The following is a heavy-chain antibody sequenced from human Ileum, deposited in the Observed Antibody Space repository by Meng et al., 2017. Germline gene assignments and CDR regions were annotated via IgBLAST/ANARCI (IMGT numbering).Heavy chain of an antibody. CDR3: AREFYVDTAMVIDS. V-gene: IGHV4-30-4*01. Sequence: QVQLQESGPGLAKPSQTLSLTCRVSNGSLTNVNNYWNWIRQAPGQALEHIGYIYYDGSSYATPSLKSRVTMSIDTSTNQFSLRLDSVTAADTAVYYCAREFYVDTAMVIDSWGPGALVTVSS. CDR2: IYYDGSS. D-gene: IGHD5-18*01. CDR1: NGSLTNVNNY. J-gene: IGHJ4*02.